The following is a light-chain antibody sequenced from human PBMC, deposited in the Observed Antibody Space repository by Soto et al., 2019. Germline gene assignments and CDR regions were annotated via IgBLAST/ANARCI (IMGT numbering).Light chain of an antibody. V-gene: IGLV2-14*01. CDR1: SSDIGGYDY. J-gene: IGLJ2*01. CDR3: TSYASGSSHVV. Sequence: QSALTQPASVSGSPGQSITLSCTGTSSDIGGYDYVSWYQRHPGKAPKLIIYDVNNRPSGVSNRFSGSKSGNTASLTISGLQAEDDVDYYCTSYASGSSHVVFGGGTKGTVL. CDR2: DVN.